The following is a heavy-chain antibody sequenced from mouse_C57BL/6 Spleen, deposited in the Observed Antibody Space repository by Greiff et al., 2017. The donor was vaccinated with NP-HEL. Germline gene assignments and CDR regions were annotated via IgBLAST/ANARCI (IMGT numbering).Heavy chain of an antibody. V-gene: IGHV5-16*01. CDR2: INYDGSST. CDR3: ARAYYGSSYGYYFDY. Sequence: QLVESEGGLVQPGSSMKLSCTASGFTFSDYYMAWVRQVPEKGLEWVANINYDGSSTYYLDSLKSRFIISRDNAKNILYLQMSSLKSEDTATYYCARAYYGSSYGYYFDYWGQGTTLTVSS. J-gene: IGHJ2*01. D-gene: IGHD1-1*01. CDR1: GFTFSDYY.